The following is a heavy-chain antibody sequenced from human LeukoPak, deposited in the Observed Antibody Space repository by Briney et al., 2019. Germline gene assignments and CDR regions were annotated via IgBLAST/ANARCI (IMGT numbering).Heavy chain of an antibody. D-gene: IGHD3-10*01. J-gene: IGHJ4*02. CDR3: AKVAHYYGSGSYYEYYFDY. Sequence: PGGSLRLSCAASEFTFDRYAMSWVRQAPGKGLEWVSTISGSGSSTYYADSVKGRFTISRDNSKNTLFLQMHSLRAEDTAVYYCAKVAHYYGSGSYYEYYFDYWGQGTLVTVSS. CDR2: ISGSGSST. CDR1: EFTFDRYA. V-gene: IGHV3-23*01.